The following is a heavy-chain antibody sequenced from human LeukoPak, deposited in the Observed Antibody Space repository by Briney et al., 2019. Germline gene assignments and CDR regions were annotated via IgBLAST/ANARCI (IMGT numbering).Heavy chain of an antibody. V-gene: IGHV3-23*01. J-gene: IGHJ5*02. CDR2: LSGSGDDT. CDR3: AKQFVDI. D-gene: IGHD5-24*01. CDR1: GFTFANYA. Sequence: GGSLRLSCTAYGFTFANYAMNWVRQAPGKGLEWVSSLSGSGDDTSYADFVKGRFTISRDNSRDTLYLQMNSLRAEDTGVYYCAKQFVDIWGRGTLVTVSS.